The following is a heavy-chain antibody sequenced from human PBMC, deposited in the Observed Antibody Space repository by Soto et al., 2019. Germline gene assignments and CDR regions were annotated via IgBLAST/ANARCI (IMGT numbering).Heavy chain of an antibody. D-gene: IGHD1-1*01. CDR1: GFSLSARPVG. CDR2: IYWDDDK. J-gene: IGHJ4*02. CDR3: AHRADIDSNWNGGYFDS. V-gene: IGHV2-5*02. Sequence: QITLKESGPTRVKPTQTLTLTCTFSGFSLSARPVGVGWIRQAPGKALERLALIYWDDDKRYSPSLTSRLTITKDTSKKQVVLTMTNMDPVDTGIYYCAHRADIDSNWNGGYFDSWGQGALVTVSS.